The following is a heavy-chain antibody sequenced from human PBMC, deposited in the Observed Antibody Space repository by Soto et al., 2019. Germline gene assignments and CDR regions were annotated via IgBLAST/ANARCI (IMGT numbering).Heavy chain of an antibody. CDR1: GFSLTTSGVG. CDR3: AHRVLRTVFGLVTTTAIYFDF. D-gene: IGHD3-3*01. V-gene: IGHV2-5*02. J-gene: IGHJ4*02. CDR2: IYWDDDT. Sequence: QITLNESGPTQVNPRQTLTLTCTFSGFSLTTSGVGVGWLRHSPGKAPEWLALIYWDDDTRYSPSLKSRLTITKDSSKNQVVLTMADLDPADTATYYCAHRVLRTVFGLVTTTAIYFDFWGQGTPVAVSS.